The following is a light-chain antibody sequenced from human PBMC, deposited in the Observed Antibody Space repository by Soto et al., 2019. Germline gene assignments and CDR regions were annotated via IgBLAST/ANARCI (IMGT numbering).Light chain of an antibody. Sequence: EIVLTQSPGTLSLSPGERATLSCRASQSVGSDLAWYQQKPGQAPRLVIYDIFTRATGVPTRISGSGSGTEFTLTISRLEADDVAVYHCHQYGSSVRAFGQGTKVDIK. CDR1: QSVGSD. CDR3: HQYGSSVRA. V-gene: IGKV3-20*01. J-gene: IGKJ1*01. CDR2: DIF.